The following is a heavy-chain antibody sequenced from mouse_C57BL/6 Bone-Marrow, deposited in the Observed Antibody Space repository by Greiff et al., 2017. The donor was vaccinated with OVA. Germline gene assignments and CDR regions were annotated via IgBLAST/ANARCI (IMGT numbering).Heavy chain of an antibody. CDR2: ISSGGSYT. Sequence: EVMLVESGGDLVKPGGSLKLSCAASGFTFSSYGMSWVRQTPDKRLEWVATISSGGSYTYYHDSVKGRFTITRDNAKNTLYLQMSSLKSEDTAMYYCARHCGSRYFDYWGQGTTLTVSS. V-gene: IGHV5-6*01. CDR3: ARHCGSRYFDY. CDR1: GFTFSSYG. J-gene: IGHJ2*01. D-gene: IGHD1-1*01.